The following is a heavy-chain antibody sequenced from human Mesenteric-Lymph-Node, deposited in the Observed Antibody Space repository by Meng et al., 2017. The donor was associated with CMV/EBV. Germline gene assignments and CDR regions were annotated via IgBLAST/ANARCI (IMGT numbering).Heavy chain of an antibody. V-gene: IGHV4-61*08. CDR2: YSYNGST. Sequence: SGRSVSSAAYYWGWLRHPPGAGLGCIWYYSYNGSTSYDPCHRSRVTISLDTSRNQFSLKLTSVTAADTAVYYCARGGNGGSSGFDSWGQGTLVTVSS. CDR1: GRSVSSAAYY. CDR3: ARGGNGGSSGFDS. D-gene: IGHD7-27*01. J-gene: IGHJ4*02.